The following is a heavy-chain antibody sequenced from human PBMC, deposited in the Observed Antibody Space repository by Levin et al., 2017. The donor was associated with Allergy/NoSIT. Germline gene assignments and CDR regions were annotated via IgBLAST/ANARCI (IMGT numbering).Heavy chain of an antibody. CDR1: GFTFSHYW. D-gene: IGHD4-17*01. V-gene: IGHV3-7*04. CDR2: IKEDGSEK. CDR3: ARDWAYGDYFNWFDP. Sequence: GGSLRLSCAASGFTFSHYWMSWVRQAPGKGLEWVANIKEDGSEKYNVDSVKGRFTIFRDNAKNSLYLQMNSLRAEDTSVYYCARDWAYGDYFNWFDPWGQGTLVTVSS. J-gene: IGHJ5*02.